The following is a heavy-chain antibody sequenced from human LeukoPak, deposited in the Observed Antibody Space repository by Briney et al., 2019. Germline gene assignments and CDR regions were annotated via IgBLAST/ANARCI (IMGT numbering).Heavy chain of an antibody. V-gene: IGHV3-64*01. CDR2: ISSNGGST. D-gene: IGHD2-21*02. J-gene: IGHJ6*02. Sequence: GGSLRLSCAASGFTFSSYAMHWVRQAPGKGLEYVPAISSNGGSTYYANSVKGRFTISRDNSKNTLYLQMGSLRAEDMAVYYCAREGWVVTATYYYYGMDVWGQGTTVTVSS. CDR3: AREGWVVTATYYYYGMDV. CDR1: GFTFSSYA.